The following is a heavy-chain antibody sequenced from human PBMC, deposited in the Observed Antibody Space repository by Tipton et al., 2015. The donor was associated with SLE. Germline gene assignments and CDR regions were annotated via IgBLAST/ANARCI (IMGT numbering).Heavy chain of an antibody. D-gene: IGHD3-16*01. CDR2: IHTSEGT. CDR3: ARENYAESRGI. J-gene: IGHJ3*02. V-gene: IGHV4-4*07. CDR1: GGSISSFH. Sequence: LRLSCTVSGGSISSFHWSWIRQPAGKGLQWIGRIHTSEGTNYNPSLKSRVAMSIDTSKNQFSLNLNSVTAADTAVYYCARENYAESRGIWGQGTMVTVSS.